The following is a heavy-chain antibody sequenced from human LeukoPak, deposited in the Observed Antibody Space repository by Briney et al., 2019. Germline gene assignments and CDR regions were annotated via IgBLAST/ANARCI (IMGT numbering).Heavy chain of an antibody. D-gene: IGHD3-3*01. J-gene: IGHJ2*01. CDR2: LSGRDDIA. V-gene: IGHV3-23*01. Sequence: GGSLRLSCVSSEFTFRDYDMSWVRQRPGKGLEWVSGLSGRDDIAYYADSVKGRFSISGDSSKKTLYLQINSLRAEDTAVYYCAKHGYDFWSGNVRYFDLWGRGTLVTVSS. CDR1: EFTFRDYD. CDR3: AKHGYDFWSGNVRYFDL.